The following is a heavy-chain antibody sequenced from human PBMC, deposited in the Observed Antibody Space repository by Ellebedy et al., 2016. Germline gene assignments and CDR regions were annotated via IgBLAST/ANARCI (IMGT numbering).Heavy chain of an antibody. CDR1: GGSFSGYY. CDR3: ARMRYCGGDCWYFDY. Sequence: SETLSLTCAVYGGSFSGYYWNWIRQPPGKGLEWIGSIYYSGSTYYNPSLKSRVTISVDTSKNQFSLKLSSVTAADTAVYYCARMRYCGGDCWYFDYWGQGTLVTVSS. CDR2: IYYSGST. D-gene: IGHD2-21*02. J-gene: IGHJ4*02. V-gene: IGHV4-34*01.